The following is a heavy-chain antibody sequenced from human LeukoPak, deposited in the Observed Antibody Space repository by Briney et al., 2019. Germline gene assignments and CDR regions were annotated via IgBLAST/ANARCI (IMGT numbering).Heavy chain of an antibody. V-gene: IGHV1-2*02. CDR1: GYTFTGYY. CDR3: ARSDYGGNIGDAFDI. Sequence: ASVKVSCKASGYTFTGYYIHWVRQAPGQGLEWMGWINPNSGGTNYAQKFQGRVTMTRETSISTAYMELRRLRSDDTAVYYCARSDYGGNIGDAFDIWGQGTMVTVSS. D-gene: IGHD4-23*01. CDR2: INPNSGGT. J-gene: IGHJ3*02.